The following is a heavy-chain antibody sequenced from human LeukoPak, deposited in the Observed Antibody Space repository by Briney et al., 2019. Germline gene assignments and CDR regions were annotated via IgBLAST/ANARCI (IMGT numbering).Heavy chain of an antibody. CDR1: GGSISSYY. CDR3: ARVPIYYDSSGFDY. V-gene: IGHV4-59*01. D-gene: IGHD3-22*01. J-gene: IGHJ4*02. CDR2: IYYSGTT. Sequence: SETLSLTCTVSGGSISSYYWSWIRQPPGKGLEWIGYIYYSGTTNYNPSLKSRVTISVDTSKNQFSLKLSSVTAADTAVYYCARVPIYYDSSGFDYWGQGTLVTVSS.